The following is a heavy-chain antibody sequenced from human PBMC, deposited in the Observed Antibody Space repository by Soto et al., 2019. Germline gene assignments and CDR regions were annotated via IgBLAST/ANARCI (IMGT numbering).Heavy chain of an antibody. V-gene: IGHV1-46*01. Sequence: QVQLVQSGAEVKKPGASVKVSCKTSGYDFFKYNMHWVRQAPGQGLEWMGVINPNGGDTRHAQKFQGRVIMTRDTSSKIVYMELSGLTSADTAMYYCTRADSDVVILPDVRPLFDLWGQGALVTVS. D-gene: IGHD2-21*02. CDR2: INPNGGDT. CDR1: GYDFFKYN. CDR3: TRADSDVVILPDVRPLFDL. J-gene: IGHJ4*02.